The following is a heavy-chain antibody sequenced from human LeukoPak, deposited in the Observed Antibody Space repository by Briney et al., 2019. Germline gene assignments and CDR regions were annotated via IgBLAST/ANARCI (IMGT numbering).Heavy chain of an antibody. Sequence: GGSLRLSCAASGFTVSSNYMSWVRQAPGKGLEWVSVIYSGGSTYYADSGKGRFTISRDNSKNTLYLQMNSLRAEDTAVYYCVGAAQQLAFDYWGQGPLVTVSS. V-gene: IGHV3-66*01. CDR3: VGAAQQLAFDY. J-gene: IGHJ4*02. CDR2: IYSGGST. CDR1: GFTVSSNY. D-gene: IGHD6-13*01.